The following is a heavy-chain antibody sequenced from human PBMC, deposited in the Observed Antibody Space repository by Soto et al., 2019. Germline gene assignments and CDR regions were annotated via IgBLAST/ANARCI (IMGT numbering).Heavy chain of an antibody. CDR3: AKAAGSDYYPVDY. D-gene: IGHD3-22*01. J-gene: IGHJ4*02. V-gene: IGHV3-23*01. Sequence: PGGSLRLSCAASGCTFSSYAMSWFRQAPGKGLEWVSSISVSGGSTYYADSVKGRFTISRDNSKSTLFLHMNSLRAEATAVYYCAKAAGSDYYPVDYWGQGTLVTVSS. CDR2: ISVSGGST. CDR1: GCTFSSYA.